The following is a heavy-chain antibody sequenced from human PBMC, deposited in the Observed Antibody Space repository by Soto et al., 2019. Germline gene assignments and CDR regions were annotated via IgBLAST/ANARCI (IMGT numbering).Heavy chain of an antibody. CDR3: ARDPVLRYFDWTSNWFDP. D-gene: IGHD3-9*01. CDR2: ISSSSSTI. Sequence: GGSLRLSCATSGFTFGNDAMSWVRQAPGKGLEWVSYISSSSSTIYYADSVKGRFTISRDNAKNSLYLQMNSLRDEDTAVYYCARDPVLRYFDWTSNWFDPWGQGTLVTVSS. CDR1: GFTFGNDA. J-gene: IGHJ5*02. V-gene: IGHV3-48*02.